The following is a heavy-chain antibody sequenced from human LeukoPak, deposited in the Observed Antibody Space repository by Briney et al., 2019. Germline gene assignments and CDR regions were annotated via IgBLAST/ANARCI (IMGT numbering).Heavy chain of an antibody. CDR2: IYTSGST. Sequence: SETLSLTCTVSGGSISSYYWSWIRQPAGKGREWIGRIYTSGSTNYNPSLTSRVTMSVDTSKNQFSLKLSSVTAADTAVYYCARDNVLRFLEWLPPDAFDIWGQGTMVTVSS. CDR1: GGSISSYY. V-gene: IGHV4-4*07. J-gene: IGHJ3*02. D-gene: IGHD3-3*01. CDR3: ARDNVLRFLEWLPPDAFDI.